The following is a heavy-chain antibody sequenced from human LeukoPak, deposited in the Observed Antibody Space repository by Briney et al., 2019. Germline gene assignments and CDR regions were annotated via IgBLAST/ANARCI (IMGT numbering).Heavy chain of an antibody. CDR3: TRGYSGLNIYAFDV. D-gene: IGHD5-12*01. Sequence: GGSLRLSCAASGFTFSDQYIDWVRQAPGKGLDWVGRISNKANSYTTEYATSVKGRFTISRDDSKDSLYLQMNDLETEDTAVYHCTRGYSGLNIYAFDVWGQGTMVTVSS. J-gene: IGHJ3*01. V-gene: IGHV3-72*01. CDR2: ISNKANSYTT. CDR1: GFTFSDQY.